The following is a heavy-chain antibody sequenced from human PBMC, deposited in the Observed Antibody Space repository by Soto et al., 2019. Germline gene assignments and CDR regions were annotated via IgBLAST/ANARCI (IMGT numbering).Heavy chain of an antibody. CDR1: GFTFNTYS. D-gene: IGHD4-17*01. CDR2: IRYDGTQK. V-gene: IGHV3-33*01. CDR3: ARAGGTTVTGLWHFDS. Sequence: LRLSCEASGFTFNTYSMHWVRQPPGKGLEWLAAIRYDGTQKYYADSVKGRFIISRDNSKKTLYLEMNSLRAEDTAVYYCARAGGTTVTGLWHFDSWGQGTLVTVSS. J-gene: IGHJ4*02.